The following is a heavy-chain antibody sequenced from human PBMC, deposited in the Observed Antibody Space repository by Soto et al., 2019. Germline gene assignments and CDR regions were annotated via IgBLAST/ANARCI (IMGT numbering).Heavy chain of an antibody. D-gene: IGHD2-2*01. V-gene: IGHV1-18*01. J-gene: IGHJ6*03. CDR2: ISAYNGNT. Sequence: ASVKVSCKASGYTFTSYGISWVRQAPGQGLEWMGWISAYNGNTNYAQKLQGRVTMTTDTSTSTAYMELRSLRSDDTAVYYCANVWGCSSTSCRGLYMVVWGKGTTVTVSS. CDR3: ANVWGCSSTSCRGLYMVV. CDR1: GYTFTSYG.